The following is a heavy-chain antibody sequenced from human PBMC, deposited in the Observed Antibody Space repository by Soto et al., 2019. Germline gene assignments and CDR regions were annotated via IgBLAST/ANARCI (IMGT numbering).Heavy chain of an antibody. CDR1: GFTFSNSG. V-gene: IGHV3-30*03. CDR3: LRFFDYYGMDV. J-gene: IGHJ6*02. D-gene: IGHD3-3*01. Sequence: QVQLVESGGGVVQPGGSLRLSCAGSGFTFSNSGMHWVRQAPGKGLEWVAVLAYDGSEKYYADSVKGRFTISRDNSKNTLYLQMNSPRVGDTAVYYRLRFFDYYGMDVWGQGTTVTVSS. CDR2: LAYDGSEK.